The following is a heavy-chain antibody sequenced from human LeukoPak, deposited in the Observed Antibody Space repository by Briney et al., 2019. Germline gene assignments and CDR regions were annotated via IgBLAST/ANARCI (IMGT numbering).Heavy chain of an antibody. CDR3: SRLDTSSSRFCHQ. J-gene: IGHJ4*02. CDR1: GGSISAYY. V-gene: IGHV4-59*01. D-gene: IGHD6-6*01. CDR2: IHYSGPT. Sequence: SGTLSLTCTVSGGSISAYYWSWIRQPPGKGLEWIGYIHYSGPTNHCPSLKSRVTIALDTSKKQFSLQLNSVSAAGTAVYYCSRLDTSSSRFCHQWGQGTLVSVSS.